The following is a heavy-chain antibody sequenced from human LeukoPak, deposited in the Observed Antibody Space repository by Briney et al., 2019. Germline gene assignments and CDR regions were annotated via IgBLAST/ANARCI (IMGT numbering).Heavy chain of an antibody. V-gene: IGHV1-18*01. D-gene: IGHD2-15*01. CDR3: ARELVVAATSYYYYYGMDV. CDR1: GYTFTSYG. Sequence: GASVKVSCKASGYTFTSYGISWVRQAPGQGLEWMGWISAYNGNTNYAQKLQGRVTMTTDTSTSTAYMELRSLRSDDTAVYYCARELVVAATSYYYYYGMDVWGQGTTVTVSS. CDR2: ISAYNGNT. J-gene: IGHJ6*02.